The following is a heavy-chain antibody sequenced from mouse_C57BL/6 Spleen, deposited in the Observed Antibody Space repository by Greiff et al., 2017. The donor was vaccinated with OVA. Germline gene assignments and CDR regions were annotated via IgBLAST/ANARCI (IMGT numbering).Heavy chain of an antibody. D-gene: IGHD1-1*02. CDR1: GYAFSSYW. J-gene: IGHJ1*03. CDR2: IYPGDGDT. CDR3: ARFYYGSLQGYFDV. V-gene: IGHV1-80*01. Sequence: QVQLQQSGAELVKPGASVKISCKASGYAFSSYWMNWVTQRPGKGLEWIGQIYPGDGDTNYNGKFKGKATLTADKSSSTAYMQLSSLTSEDSAVYFCARFYYGSLQGYFDVWGTGTTVTVSS.